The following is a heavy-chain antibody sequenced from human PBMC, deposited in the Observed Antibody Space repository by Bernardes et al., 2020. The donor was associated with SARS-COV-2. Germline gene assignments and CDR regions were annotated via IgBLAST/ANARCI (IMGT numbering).Heavy chain of an antibody. CDR1: GYTLSDYY. D-gene: IGHD1-26*01. V-gene: IGHV1-2*02. CDR3: ARDLDRLYSGSRTGAFDI. CDR2: INPHSGGT. Sequence: ASVKVSCKASGYTLSDYYMHWVRQAPGQGLEWMGWINPHSGGTNYAQKFQGRVTVTRDTSISTAYMELSRLTSDDTAVYYCARDLDRLYSGSRTGAFDIWGQGTMVTVSS. J-gene: IGHJ3*02.